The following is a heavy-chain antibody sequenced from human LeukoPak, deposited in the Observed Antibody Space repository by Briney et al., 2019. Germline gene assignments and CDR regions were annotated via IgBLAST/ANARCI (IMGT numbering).Heavy chain of an antibody. CDR3: AGARSDYYDSSGYYYPFDY. CDR1: GGTFSSYA. J-gene: IGHJ4*02. Sequence: SVKVSCKASGGTFSSYAITWVRQAPGQGLEWMGGTIPIFGTANYAQKFQGRVTITTDESTSTAYVELSSLRSEDTAVYYCAGARSDYYDSSGYYYPFDYWGQGALVTVSS. V-gene: IGHV1-69*05. CDR2: TIPIFGTA. D-gene: IGHD3-22*01.